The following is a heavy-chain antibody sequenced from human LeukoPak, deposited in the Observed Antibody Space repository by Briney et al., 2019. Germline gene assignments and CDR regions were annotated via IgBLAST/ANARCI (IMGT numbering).Heavy chain of an antibody. J-gene: IGHJ4*01. CDR3: GGTNYTSYLDSRVTISLDTAKNPISLKLRSVTAEDTAVYYFATTATTSPSSASWFNIEY. V-gene: IGHV4-59*02. D-gene: IGHD3-10*01. CDR1: GGSVTSYY. CDR2: IYYSGGT. Sequence: SETLSLTCTVSGGSVTSYYFNWVRQPPGRGLEWIGYIYYSGGTTYNPSPESRVTTSLDKPTNHVSLQQRTVPAADTTVYYSGGTNYTSYLDSRVTISLDTAKNPISLKLRSVTAEDTAVYYFATTATTSPSSASWFNIEYWGHGTLVPAAS.